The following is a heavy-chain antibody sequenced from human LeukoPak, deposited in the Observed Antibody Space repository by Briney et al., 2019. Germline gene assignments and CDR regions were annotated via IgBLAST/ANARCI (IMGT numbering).Heavy chain of an antibody. J-gene: IGHJ4*02. CDR3: ARRWGYSPFDY. CDR1: GGSISSSSFY. V-gene: IGHV4-39*01. D-gene: IGHD3-22*01. CDR2: IYDTGST. Sequence: PSETLSLTCTVSGGSISSSSFYWGWIRQPPGKGLEWVGNIYDTGSTYYNPSLKSRVTISVDTSKNQFSLKLRSVTAADTAVYYCARRWGYSPFDYWGQGTLVTVSS.